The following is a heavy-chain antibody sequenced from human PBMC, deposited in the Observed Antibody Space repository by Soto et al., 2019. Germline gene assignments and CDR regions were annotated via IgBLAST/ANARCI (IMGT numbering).Heavy chain of an antibody. Sequence: PGGSLSLALLARGFPLRLASITWTREAPGQGLEWVSGIGGWSGGTDYSDSVKGRCTISRDISGNTVFLQMVSLRAEDTSFVYCGESLRYWANYSDYWGQGTPVTVSP. D-gene: IGHD3-9*01. CDR1: GFPLRLAS. J-gene: IGHJ4*02. CDR3: GESLRYWANYSDY. V-gene: IGHV3-23*01. CDR2: IGGWSGGT.